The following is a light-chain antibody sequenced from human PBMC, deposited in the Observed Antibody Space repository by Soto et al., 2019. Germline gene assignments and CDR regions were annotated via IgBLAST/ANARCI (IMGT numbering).Light chain of an antibody. Sequence: DIQMTQSPSSLSATVGDRVTITCRASQGIWNYLAWYQQKPGKVPKVLIYAVSTLHSGVPSRFSGSGSGTDFTLTISSRQPEDVATYYCQKYDTAPWTFGQGTKVEIK. CDR2: AVS. CDR1: QGIWNY. V-gene: IGKV1-27*01. CDR3: QKYDTAPWT. J-gene: IGKJ1*01.